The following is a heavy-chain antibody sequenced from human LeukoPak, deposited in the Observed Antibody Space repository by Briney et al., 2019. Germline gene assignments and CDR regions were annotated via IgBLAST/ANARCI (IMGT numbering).Heavy chain of an antibody. Sequence: GGSLRLSCAGSGFTFINYGMIWVRQAPGKGLEWVSSVSGSGTSTHYADSVKGRFTITRDNSKDTVDLQMNSLRAEDTAVYYCARGRGWIYDSWGRGTLVTVSS. J-gene: IGHJ4*02. CDR3: ARGRGWIYDS. CDR1: GFTFINYG. CDR2: VSGSGTST. V-gene: IGHV3-23*01. D-gene: IGHD6-19*01.